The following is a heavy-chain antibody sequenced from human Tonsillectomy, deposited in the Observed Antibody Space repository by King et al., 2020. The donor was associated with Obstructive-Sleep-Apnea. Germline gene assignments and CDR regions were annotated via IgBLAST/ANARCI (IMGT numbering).Heavy chain of an antibody. Sequence: QLQESGPGLVKPSETLTLTCTVSGDSISGFYWSWIRLSPGKGLEWIGYIYYPEDTNYNPSLKSRVSMSFDTSKNQFSLKLNSVTAADTGLYFCAREEDNISSAAFDFWAEGQWSPSLQ. V-gene: IGHV4-59*01. D-gene: IGHD6-6*01. CDR3: AREEDNISSAAFDF. CDR1: GDSISGFY. J-gene: IGHJ3*01. CDR2: IYYPEDT.